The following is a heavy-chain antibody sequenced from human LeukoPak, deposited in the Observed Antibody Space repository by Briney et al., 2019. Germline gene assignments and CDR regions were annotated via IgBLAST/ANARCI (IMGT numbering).Heavy chain of an antibody. Sequence: PGGSLRLSCAASGFTFSDYYMSWIRQAPGKGLEWVSYISSSGSTIYYADSVKGRFTISRDNAKNSLYLQMNSLRAEDTAVYYCARERLYTPYNWFDPWGQGTLVTVSS. D-gene: IGHD2-2*02. CDR1: GFTFSDYY. V-gene: IGHV3-11*01. J-gene: IGHJ5*02. CDR3: ARERLYTPYNWFDP. CDR2: ISSSGSTI.